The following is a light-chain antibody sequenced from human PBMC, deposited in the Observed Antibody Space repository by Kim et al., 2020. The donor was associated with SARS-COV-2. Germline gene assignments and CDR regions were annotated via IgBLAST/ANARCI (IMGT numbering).Light chain of an antibody. V-gene: IGLV1-44*01. CDR2: SNN. J-gene: IGLJ2*01. CDR3: AAWDDGLNGLV. CDR1: SSNIGSNT. Sequence: GPRVTISGSGSSSNIGSNTVNWYQQLPGTAPKRLIYSNNQRPSGVPDRFSGSKSGTSASLAISGLQSEDEADYYCAAWDDGLNGLVFGGGTQLTVL.